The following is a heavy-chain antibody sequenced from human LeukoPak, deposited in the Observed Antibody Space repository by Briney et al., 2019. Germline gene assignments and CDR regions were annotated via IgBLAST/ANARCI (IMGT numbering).Heavy chain of an antibody. D-gene: IGHD5-12*01. CDR2: ISAYNGNT. V-gene: IGHV1-18*01. Sequence: GASVKVSCKASGGTFSSYAISWVRQAPGQGLEWMGWISAYNGNTNYAQKLQGRVTMTTDTSTSTAYMELRSLRSDDTAVYYCARGSGYWLHYYYYYMDVWGKGTRSPSP. CDR1: GGTFSSYA. CDR3: ARGSGYWLHYYYYYMDV. J-gene: IGHJ6*03.